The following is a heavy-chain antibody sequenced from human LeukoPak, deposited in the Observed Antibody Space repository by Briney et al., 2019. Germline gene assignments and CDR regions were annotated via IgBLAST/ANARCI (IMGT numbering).Heavy chain of an antibody. CDR3: ARELGINAFDV. CDR1: GYTLTDNH. J-gene: IGHJ3*01. D-gene: IGHD1-26*01. V-gene: IGHV1-2*02. Sequence: ASVKVSCKASGYTLTDNHLYWVRQAPGQGLEWMGWIDPNSGVTNFAQNFQGRLTMTTDTSISTAYMELSRLTSDDATVYYCARELGINAFDVWGQGTLVTVSS. CDR2: IDPNSGVT.